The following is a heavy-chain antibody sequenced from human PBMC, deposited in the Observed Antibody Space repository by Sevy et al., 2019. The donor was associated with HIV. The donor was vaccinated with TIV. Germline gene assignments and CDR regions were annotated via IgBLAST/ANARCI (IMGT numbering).Heavy chain of an antibody. CDR3: ARGQIYYYDSSGYYYVDAFDI. V-gene: IGHV3-7*01. CDR2: IKQDGSEK. D-gene: IGHD3-22*01. J-gene: IGHJ3*02. Sequence: GGSLRLSCAASGFTFSSYWMSWVRQAPGKGLEWVANIKQDGSEKYYVDSVKGRFTISRDNAKNSLYLQMNSLRAEDTAVYYCARGQIYYYDSSGYYYVDAFDIWGQGTMVTVSS. CDR1: GFTFSSYW.